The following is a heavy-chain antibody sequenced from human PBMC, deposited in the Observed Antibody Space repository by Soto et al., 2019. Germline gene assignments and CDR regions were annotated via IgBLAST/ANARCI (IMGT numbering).Heavy chain of an antibody. CDR1: GGSITRNNHY. Sequence: QLQLQESGPGLVKPSETLSLTCTVSGGSITRNNHYWGWIRQSPGKGLEWIGNILYSGSTNYNPPLTRRVTISVETSKHQCSLKMSSVTAADTAVYYCARLGSSGWYQGSYFDYWGQGTLVTVSS. V-gene: IGHV4-39*01. D-gene: IGHD6-19*01. CDR2: ILYSGST. CDR3: ARLGSSGWYQGSYFDY. J-gene: IGHJ4*02.